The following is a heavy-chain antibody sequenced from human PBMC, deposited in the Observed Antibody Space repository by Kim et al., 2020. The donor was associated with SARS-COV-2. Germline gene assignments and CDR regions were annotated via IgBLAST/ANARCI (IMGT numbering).Heavy chain of an antibody. V-gene: IGHV4-4*02. J-gene: IGHJ4*01. CDR3: GSGGRTIVRGDNYFDH. CDR1: GGSISSSNW. CDR2: IYHSGST. D-gene: IGHD3-10*01. Sequence: SETLSLTCTVSGGSISSSNWCCCVRHPPGKVLEWRGEIYHSGSTNYNPPLKSRAITLVDNTKNQFFLQRSAATAAAAAVYYCGSGGRTIVRGDNYFDH.